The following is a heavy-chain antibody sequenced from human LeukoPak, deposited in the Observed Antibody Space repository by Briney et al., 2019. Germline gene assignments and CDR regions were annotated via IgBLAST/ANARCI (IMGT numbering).Heavy chain of an antibody. CDR2: LYHSGST. CDR1: GYSISSGYY. J-gene: IGHJ4*02. CDR3: ARLYTGSWYFGY. Sequence: PSETLSLTGAVSGYSISSGYYWGWIRQPPGKGLEWIGNLYHSGSTYYNPSLKSRVTISVDTSKNQFSLKLSSVTAADTAVYYCARLYTGSWYFGYWGQGTLVTVSS. D-gene: IGHD6-13*01. V-gene: IGHV4-38-2*01.